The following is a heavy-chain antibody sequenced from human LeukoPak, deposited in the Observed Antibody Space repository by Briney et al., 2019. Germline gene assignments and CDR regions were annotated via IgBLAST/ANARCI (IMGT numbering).Heavy chain of an antibody. CDR2: IIPIFGTA. CDR3: ARDSPITMVRGLYYYYMDV. Sequence: GASVKVSCKASGGTFSSYAISWVRQAPGQRLEWMGGIIPIFGTATYAQKFQGRVTITADESTSTAYMELSSLRSEDTAVYYCARDSPITMVRGLYYYYMDVWGKGTTVTVSS. D-gene: IGHD3-10*01. J-gene: IGHJ6*03. CDR1: GGTFSSYA. V-gene: IGHV1-69*13.